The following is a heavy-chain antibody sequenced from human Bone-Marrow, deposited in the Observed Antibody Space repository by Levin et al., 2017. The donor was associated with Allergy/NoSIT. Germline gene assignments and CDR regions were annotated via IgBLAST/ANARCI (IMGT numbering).Heavy chain of an antibody. J-gene: IGHJ4*02. CDR3: ARGPRDFDY. V-gene: IGHV3-33*01. CDR2: IWYDGSNK. CDR1: GFTFSSYG. Sequence: LSLTCAASGFTFSSYGMHWVRQAPGKGLEWVAVIWYDGSNKYYADSVKGRFTISRDNSKNTLYLQMNSLRAEDTAVYYCARGPRDFDYWGQGTLVTVSS.